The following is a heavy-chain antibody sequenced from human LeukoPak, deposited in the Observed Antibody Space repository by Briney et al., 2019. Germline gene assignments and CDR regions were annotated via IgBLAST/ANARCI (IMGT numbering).Heavy chain of an antibody. J-gene: IGHJ6*02. CDR3: AKETIAARPNYYYYGMDV. CDR1: GXTFXSYA. CDR2: ISGSGGST. V-gene: IGHV3-23*01. D-gene: IGHD6-6*01. Sequence: GXLXLXXAXSGXTFXSYAMSWVRQAPGKGLEWVSAISGSGGSTYYADSVKGRFTISRDNSKKTLYLQMNSLRAEDTAVYYCAKETIAARPNYYYYGMDVWGQGTTVTVSS.